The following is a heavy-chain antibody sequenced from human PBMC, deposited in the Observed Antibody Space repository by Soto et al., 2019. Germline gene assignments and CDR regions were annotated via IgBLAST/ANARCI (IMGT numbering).Heavy chain of an antibody. V-gene: IGHV1-46*03. Sequence: ASVKVSCKASGYTFTSYYMHWVRQAPGQGLEWMGIINPSGGSTSYAQKFQGRVTMTRDTSTSTVYMELSSLRSEDTAVYYCARELSSGWSSSNYYYYMDVWGKGTTVTVLL. CDR2: INPSGGST. CDR3: ARELSSGWSSSNYYYYMDV. D-gene: IGHD6-19*01. CDR1: GYTFTSYY. J-gene: IGHJ6*03.